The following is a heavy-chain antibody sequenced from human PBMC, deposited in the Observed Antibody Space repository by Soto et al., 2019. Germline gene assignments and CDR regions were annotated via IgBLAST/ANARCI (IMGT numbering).Heavy chain of an antibody. V-gene: IGHV3-21*01. CDR2: ISSSSSYI. CDR3: ARADGYVWGSYRLDY. CDR1: GFTFSSYS. J-gene: IGHJ4*02. D-gene: IGHD3-16*02. Sequence: EVQLVESGGGLVKPGGSLRLSCAASGFTFSSYSMNWVRQAPGKGLEWVSSISSSSSYIYYADSVKGRFTISRDNAKNSLYLQRNSLRAEDTAVYYCARADGYVWGSYRLDYWGQGTLVTVSS.